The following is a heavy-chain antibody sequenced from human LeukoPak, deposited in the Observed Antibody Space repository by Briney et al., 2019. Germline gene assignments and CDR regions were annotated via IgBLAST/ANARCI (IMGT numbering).Heavy chain of an antibody. D-gene: IGHD4-17*01. Sequence: GGSLRLSCAASGFTFSSYIMNWVRQAPGKGLEWVSSISSSSSSYIYYADSMKGRFTISRDNAKNSLYLQMNSLRAEDTAVYYCARDHYPDDYGDPNPFDYWGQGTLVTVSS. CDR1: GFTFSSYI. CDR3: ARDHYPDDYGDPNPFDY. J-gene: IGHJ4*02. CDR2: ISSSSSSYI. V-gene: IGHV3-21*01.